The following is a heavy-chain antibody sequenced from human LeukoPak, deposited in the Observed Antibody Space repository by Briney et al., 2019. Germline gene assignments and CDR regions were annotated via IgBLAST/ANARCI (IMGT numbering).Heavy chain of an antibody. V-gene: IGHV3-23*01. D-gene: IGHD6-13*01. J-gene: IGHJ4*02. CDR2: ISGSGGST. Sequence: GGSLRLSCAASGFTFSSYAMSWVRQAPGKGLEWVSAISGSGGSTYYADSVKGRFTISRDNSKNTLYLQMNSLKAEDTAVYYCATLAAAGTYRSDYWGQGTLVTVSS. CDR1: GFTFSSYA. CDR3: ATLAAAGTYRSDY.